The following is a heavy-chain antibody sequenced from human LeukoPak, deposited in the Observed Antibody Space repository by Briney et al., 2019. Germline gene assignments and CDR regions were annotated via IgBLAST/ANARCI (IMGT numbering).Heavy chain of an antibody. CDR3: ASSYYDSSGYYYDAFHI. Sequence: GRSLRLSCAASVFTFDDYAVHWVRQAPGKGLEWVSVISWNSGSIGYADSVKGRFTISRDNAKNSLYLQMNSLRAEDTAVYYCASSYYDSSGYYYDAFHIWGQGTMVTVSS. V-gene: IGHV3-9*01. CDR1: VFTFDDYA. J-gene: IGHJ3*02. CDR2: ISWNSGSI. D-gene: IGHD3-22*01.